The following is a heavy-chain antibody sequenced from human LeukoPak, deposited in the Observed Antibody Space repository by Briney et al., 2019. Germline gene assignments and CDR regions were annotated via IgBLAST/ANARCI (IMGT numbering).Heavy chain of an antibody. V-gene: IGHV3-30*04. CDR1: GFTFSSYA. CDR3: AREGYCSGGSCYSYLDY. Sequence: GESLRLSCAASGFTFSSYATHWVRQAPGKGLEWVAVISYDGSNKYYADSVKGRFTISRDNSKNTLYLQMNSLRAEDTAVYYCAREGYCSGGSCYSYLDYWGQGTLVTVSS. J-gene: IGHJ4*02. D-gene: IGHD2-15*01. CDR2: ISYDGSNK.